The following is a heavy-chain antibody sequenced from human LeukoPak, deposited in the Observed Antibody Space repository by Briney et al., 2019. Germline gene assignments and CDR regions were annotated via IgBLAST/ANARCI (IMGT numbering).Heavy chain of an antibody. CDR3: ARVRGSYWGEFGY. V-gene: IGHV1-69*01. CDR2: IIPIFGTA. Sequence: ASVKVSCKASGGTFSSYAISWVRQAPGQGLEWMGGIIPIFGTANYAQKFQGRVTITADESTSTAYMELSSLRSEDTAVYYCARVRGSYWGEFGYWGQGTLVTVSS. CDR1: GGTFSSYA. J-gene: IGHJ4*02. D-gene: IGHD1-26*01.